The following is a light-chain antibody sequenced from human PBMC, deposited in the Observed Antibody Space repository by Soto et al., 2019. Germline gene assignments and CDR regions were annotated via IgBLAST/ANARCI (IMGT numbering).Light chain of an antibody. CDR1: QSVSSN. V-gene: IGKV3D-15*01. J-gene: IGKJ4*01. CDR2: DVS. CDR3: QLYNNWPLT. Sequence: EIVMTQSPATRSVSPGERATLSCWASQSVSSNLAWYQQKPGQAPRLLIYDVSTRATGIPTRFSGSGSGTEFTLTISSLQSEDFAAYYCQLYNNWPLTFGGGTKVDIK.